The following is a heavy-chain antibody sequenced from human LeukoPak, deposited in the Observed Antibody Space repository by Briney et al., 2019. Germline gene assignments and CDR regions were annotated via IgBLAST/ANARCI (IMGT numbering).Heavy chain of an antibody. Sequence: GRSLRLSCAASGFTFDDYAMHWVRRAPGKGLEWVSGISWNSGSIGYADSVKGRFTISRDNAKNSLYLQMNSLRAEDTALYYCAKDRGGSARIYYYYGMDVWGQGTTVTVSS. D-gene: IGHD2-15*01. CDR2: ISWNSGSI. J-gene: IGHJ6*02. CDR1: GFTFDDYA. CDR3: AKDRGGSARIYYYYGMDV. V-gene: IGHV3-9*01.